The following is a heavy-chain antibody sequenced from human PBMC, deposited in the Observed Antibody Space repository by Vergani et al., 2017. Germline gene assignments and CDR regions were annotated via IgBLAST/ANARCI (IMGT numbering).Heavy chain of an antibody. Sequence: QVQLVQSGAEVKKPGASVKVSCKASGYTFTSYGISWVRQAPGQGLEWMGWISAYNGNTNYAQKLQGRVTMTTDTSTSTAYMELRSLRSDDTAVYYCARFGSSWYYGTPSVNYLDTWGQGTLVTVSS. J-gene: IGHJ5*02. D-gene: IGHD6-13*01. V-gene: IGHV1-18*01. CDR1: GYTFTSYG. CDR2: ISAYNGNT. CDR3: ARFGSSWYYGTPSVNYLDT.